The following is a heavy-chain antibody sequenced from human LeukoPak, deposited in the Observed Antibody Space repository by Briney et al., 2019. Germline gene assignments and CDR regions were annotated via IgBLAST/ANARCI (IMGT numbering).Heavy chain of an antibody. Sequence: SQTLSLTCTVSGGSISSGDYYWSWIRQPPGKGLEWIGYIYYSGSTYYNPSLKSRVTISVDTSKNQFSLKLSSMTAADTAVYYCARVPYSGSYYPDYWGQGTLVTVSS. J-gene: IGHJ4*02. D-gene: IGHD1-26*01. CDR3: ARVPYSGSYYPDY. V-gene: IGHV4-30-4*01. CDR1: GGSISSGDYY. CDR2: IYYSGST.